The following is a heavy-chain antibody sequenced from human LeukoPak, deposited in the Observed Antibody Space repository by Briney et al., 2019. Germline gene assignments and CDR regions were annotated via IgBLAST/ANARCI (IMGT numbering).Heavy chain of an antibody. Sequence: SEALSLTCTVSGYSISSGYYWGWIRQPPGKGLEWIGSIYHSGSTYYNPSLKSRVTISVDTSKNQFSLKLSSVTAADTAAYYCARTTEAHSWRTRYYDYYMDVWGKGTTVTVSS. D-gene: IGHD6-13*01. J-gene: IGHJ6*03. CDR2: IYHSGST. CDR3: ARTTEAHSWRTRYYDYYMDV. V-gene: IGHV4-38-2*02. CDR1: GYSISSGYY.